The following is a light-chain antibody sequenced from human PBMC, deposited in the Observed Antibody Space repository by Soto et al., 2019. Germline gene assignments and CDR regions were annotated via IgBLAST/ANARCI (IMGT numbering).Light chain of an antibody. V-gene: IGLV2-14*01. CDR2: EVS. CDR1: SSDVGGYKF. Sequence: QSVLTQPASVSGSPGHSITISCPGTSSDVGGYKFVSWYQHHPGKAPKLMIYEVSHRPSGVSNRFSGSKSGNKASLTISGLQAEDEADYYCSSYTSSNTYYVFGTGTKVTVL. J-gene: IGLJ1*01. CDR3: SSYTSSNTYYV.